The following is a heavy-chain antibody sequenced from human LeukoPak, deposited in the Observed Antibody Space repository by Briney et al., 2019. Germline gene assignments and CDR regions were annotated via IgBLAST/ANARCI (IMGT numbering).Heavy chain of an antibody. D-gene: IGHD6-13*01. V-gene: IGHV3-53*04. Sequence: GGSLRLSCAASGFTVSSNYMSWVRQAPGKGLEWVSVIYSGGSTYYADSVKGRFTISRHNSKNTLYLQMDSLRAEDTAVYYCAKGRRQQLVPHYFDYWGQGTLVTVSS. CDR2: IYSGGST. J-gene: IGHJ4*02. CDR3: AKGRRQQLVPHYFDY. CDR1: GFTVSSNY.